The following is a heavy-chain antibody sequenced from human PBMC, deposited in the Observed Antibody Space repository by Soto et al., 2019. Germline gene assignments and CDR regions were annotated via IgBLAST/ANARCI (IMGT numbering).Heavy chain of an antibody. CDR1: GGSISSGGYY. CDR2: IYYSGST. V-gene: IGHV4-31*03. CDR3: ARDTMYYDFWSGYYTNYYYGMDV. J-gene: IGHJ6*02. D-gene: IGHD3-3*01. Sequence: QVQLQESGPGLVKPSQTLSLTCTVSGGSISSGGYYWSWIRQHPGKGLEWIGYIYYSGSTYYNPSLKSRVTISVDTSKTQFSLKLSSVTAADTAVYYCARDTMYYDFWSGYYTNYYYGMDVWGQGTTVTVSS.